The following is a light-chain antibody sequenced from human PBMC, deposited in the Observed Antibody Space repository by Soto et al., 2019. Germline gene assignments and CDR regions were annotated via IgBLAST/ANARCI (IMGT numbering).Light chain of an antibody. J-gene: IGKJ5*01. CDR2: DGF. CDR1: QSISIW. V-gene: IGKV1-5*01. Sequence: DLQMTQSPSTLSASVGDSVTITCRDSQSISIWLAWYQKKTGKATKLLIYDGFSLESGVPSRFSGSGSGTDLTLTISSLEPEDSAIYYCQQRNIWHPVTFGQGTRLEIK. CDR3: QQRNIWHPVT.